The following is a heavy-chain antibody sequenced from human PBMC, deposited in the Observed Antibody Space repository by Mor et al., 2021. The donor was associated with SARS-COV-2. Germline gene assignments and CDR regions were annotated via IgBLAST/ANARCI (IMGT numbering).Heavy chain of an antibody. Sequence: GQGLEWMGWINPYNGKTNYAQKFQGRVTMTTDTSTSTAYMELRSLRSDDTAVYYCARGTTVTTIPYYYYMDVWASGT. CDR2: INPYNGKT. D-gene: IGHD4-17*01. CDR3: ARGTTVTTIPYYYYMDV. J-gene: IGHJ6*03. V-gene: IGHV1-18*01.